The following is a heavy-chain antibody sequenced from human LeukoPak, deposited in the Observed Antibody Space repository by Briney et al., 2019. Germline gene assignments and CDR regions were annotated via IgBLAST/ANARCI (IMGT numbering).Heavy chain of an antibody. D-gene: IGHD2-21*02. CDR1: GGSISSSNW. J-gene: IGHJ2*01. CDR3: ASSLAYCGGDCYLSYWYFDL. V-gene: IGHV4-4*02. CDR2: IYHSGST. Sequence: SGTLSLTCAVSGGSISSSNWWSWVRPPPGKGLEWIGEIYHSGSTNYNPSLKSRVTISVDKSKNQFSLKLSSVTAADTAVYYCASSLAYCGGDCYLSYWYFDLWGRGTLVTVSS.